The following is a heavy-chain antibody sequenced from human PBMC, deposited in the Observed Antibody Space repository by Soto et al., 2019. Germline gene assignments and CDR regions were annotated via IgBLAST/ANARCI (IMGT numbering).Heavy chain of an antibody. CDR1: GYSFTSYW. V-gene: IGHV5-51*01. Sequence: GESLKISCKGSGYSFTSYWIGWVRQMPGKGLEWMGIIYPGDSDTRYSPSFQGQVTISADKSISTAYLQWSSLKASDTAMYYCARTTEDSYGFNRLSNGMDVWGQGTTVTVSS. CDR2: IYPGDSDT. CDR3: ARTTEDSYGFNRLSNGMDV. J-gene: IGHJ6*02. D-gene: IGHD3-10*01.